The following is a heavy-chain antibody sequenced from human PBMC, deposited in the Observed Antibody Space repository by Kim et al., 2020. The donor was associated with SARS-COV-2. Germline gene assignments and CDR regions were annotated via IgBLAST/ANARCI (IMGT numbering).Heavy chain of an antibody. J-gene: IGHJ4*02. Sequence: KYSQNFQGRVTITRDTSASTAYMELSSLRSEDRAVYYCVRDGSGSYFSDYWGQGTLVIVSS. D-gene: IGHD3-10*01. V-gene: IGHV1-3*01. CDR3: VRDGSGSYFSDY.